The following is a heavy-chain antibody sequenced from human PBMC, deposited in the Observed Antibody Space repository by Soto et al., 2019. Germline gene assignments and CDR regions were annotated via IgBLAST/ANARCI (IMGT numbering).Heavy chain of an antibody. CDR3: AKDVEASSWLDFDY. V-gene: IGHV3-23*01. D-gene: IGHD2-2*01. Sequence: PGGSLRLSCAASGFTFNRHSMGWVRQAPGKGLEWVAAINGRGTTTYYADSVKGRFTISRDNSKNTLFLQMNSLRAEDTALYYCAKDVEASSWLDFDYWGLGTLVNVSS. J-gene: IGHJ4*02. CDR2: INGRGTTT. CDR1: GFTFNRHS.